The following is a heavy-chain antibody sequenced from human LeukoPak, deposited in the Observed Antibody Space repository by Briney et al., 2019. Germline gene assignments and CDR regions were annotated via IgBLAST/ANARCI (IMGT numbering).Heavy chain of an antibody. CDR3: AKRGDDSSSWVDYYYGMDV. J-gene: IGHJ6*02. CDR1: GFTFSSYA. CDR2: ISGSGGST. D-gene: IGHD6-13*01. V-gene: IGHV3-23*01. Sequence: GGSLRLSCAASGFTFSSYAMSWVRQAPGKGLEWVSAISGSGGSTYYADSVKGRFTISRDNSKNTLYLQMNSLRAEGTAVYYCAKRGDDSSSWVDYYYGMDVWGQGTTVTVSS.